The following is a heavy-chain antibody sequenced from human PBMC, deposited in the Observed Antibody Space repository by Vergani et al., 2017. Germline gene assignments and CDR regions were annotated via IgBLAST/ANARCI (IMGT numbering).Heavy chain of an antibody. D-gene: IGHD3-16*01. J-gene: IGHJ6*03. Sequence: QVQLVESGGGVVQPGRSLRLSCAASGFTFISYGIHWVRQAPGKGLEWVAVISYDGSNKYYADSVKGRFTISRDNSKNTLYLQMNSLRAEDTAVYYCAKEGGNFYSYMDVWGK. CDR3: AKEGGNFYSYMDV. V-gene: IGHV3-30*18. CDR2: ISYDGSNK. CDR1: GFTFISYG.